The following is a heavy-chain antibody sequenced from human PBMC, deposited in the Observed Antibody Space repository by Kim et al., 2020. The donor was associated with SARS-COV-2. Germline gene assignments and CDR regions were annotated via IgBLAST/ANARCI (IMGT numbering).Heavy chain of an antibody. D-gene: IGHD1-26*01. V-gene: IGHV6-1*01. J-gene: IGHJ3*02. CDR3: ARTGAYETGAFDI. Sequence: YAVSVKSRITINPDTSKNQFSLQLNSVTPEDTAVYYCARTGAYETGAFDIWGQGTMVTVSS.